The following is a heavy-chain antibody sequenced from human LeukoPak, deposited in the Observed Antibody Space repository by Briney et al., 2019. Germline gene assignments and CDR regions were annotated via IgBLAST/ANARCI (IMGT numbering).Heavy chain of an antibody. J-gene: IGHJ4*02. CDR1: GFTFNNYA. Sequence: GGSLRLSCAASGFTFNNYAMSWVRQAPGKGLEWVSAISGSGGTTYYAESVKGRFTISRDNSRNTLYLQINSLRAEDTAVYYCAKDPPDILTSYFLRTGFDLWGQGTLVTVSS. D-gene: IGHD3-9*01. CDR2: ISGSGGTT. CDR3: AKDPPDILTSYFLRTGFDL. V-gene: IGHV3-23*01.